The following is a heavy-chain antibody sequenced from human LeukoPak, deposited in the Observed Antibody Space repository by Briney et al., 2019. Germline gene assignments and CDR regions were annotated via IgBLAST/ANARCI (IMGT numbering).Heavy chain of an antibody. CDR1: GGSITGDLYY. Sequence: SETLSLTCTVSGGSITGDLYYWTWIRQPAGKGLEWIGRIYTNGWTDYNPSLRGRVTMSVDTSKNQFSLKLTSVIAADTAFYYCARGSGWNAFDPWGQGTLITVSP. V-gene: IGHV4-61*02. CDR3: ARGSGWNAFDP. J-gene: IGHJ5*02. CDR2: IYTNGWT. D-gene: IGHD6-19*01.